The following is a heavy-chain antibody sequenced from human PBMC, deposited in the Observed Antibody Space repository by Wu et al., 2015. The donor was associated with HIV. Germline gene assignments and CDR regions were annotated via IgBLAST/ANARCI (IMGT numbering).Heavy chain of an antibody. CDR2: INGDRGDT. J-gene: IGHJ3*02. D-gene: IGHD5-18*01. CDR1: GGTFSSYA. CDR3: ARDLVRDGYDALDI. V-gene: IGHV1-2*02. Sequence: QVQLVQSGAEVKKPGSSVKVSCRASGGTFSSYAISWVRQAPGQGLEWMGGINGDRGDTKYSHKFQGRVVMTRDRSTSTVSMELSRLTSDDTAIYYCARDLVRDGYDALDIWGRGTLVTGLF.